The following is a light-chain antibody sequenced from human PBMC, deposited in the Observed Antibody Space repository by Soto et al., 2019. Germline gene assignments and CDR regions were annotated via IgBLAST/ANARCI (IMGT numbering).Light chain of an antibody. J-gene: IGLJ2*01. CDR3: ATWDDSLNVVV. CDR1: SSNIGSNP. V-gene: IGLV1-44*01. Sequence: QSVLTQPPLVSGAPGQRITISCSGSSSNIGSNPVYWFQLLPGTAPKFLINGNNQRPSGVPDRFSGSKSGTSASLAISGLQSEDEADYYCATWDDSLNVVVFGGGTKLTVL. CDR2: GNN.